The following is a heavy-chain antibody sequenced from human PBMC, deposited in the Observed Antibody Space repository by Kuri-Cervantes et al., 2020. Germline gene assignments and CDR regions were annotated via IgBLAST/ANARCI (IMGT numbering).Heavy chain of an antibody. CDR3: AKDNGSSWRTNWFDP. V-gene: IGHV3-9*01. CDR2: ISWNSGSI. Sequence: GGSLRLSCAASGFTFDDYAMHWVRQAPGKGLEWVSGISWNSGSIGYADSVEGRFTISRDNAKNSLYLQMNSLRAEDTALYYCAKDNGSSWRTNWFDPWGQGTLVTVSS. J-gene: IGHJ5*02. D-gene: IGHD6-13*01. CDR1: GFTFDDYA.